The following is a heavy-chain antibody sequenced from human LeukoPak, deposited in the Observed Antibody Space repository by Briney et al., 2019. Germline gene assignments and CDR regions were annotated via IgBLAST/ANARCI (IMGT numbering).Heavy chain of an antibody. D-gene: IGHD2-2*02. Sequence: GTSLRLSCAASGFSFSSYGMHWVRQAPGKGLEWGALIWYDGTNEYYADSVKGRFTISRDNSKTTLYLQMNSLTAEDTGVYYCTRDMADGYTTGWFVSWGPGTQVTVSS. CDR1: GFSFSSYG. J-gene: IGHJ5*02. CDR2: IWYDGTNE. CDR3: TRDMADGYTTGWFVS. V-gene: IGHV3-33*01.